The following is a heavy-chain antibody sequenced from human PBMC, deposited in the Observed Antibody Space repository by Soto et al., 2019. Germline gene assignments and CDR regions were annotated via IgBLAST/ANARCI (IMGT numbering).Heavy chain of an antibody. Sequence: QVQLVESGGGVVQPGRSLRLSCAASGFTFSGYGMHWVRQAPGKGLEWVAVTRHDGSNTYYADSVRGRFTISRDNSNKMLYLQMNSLRDEDTAVYYCARDGVGTTTYFGYFDYWGQGTLVTVSS. CDR3: ARDGVGTTTYFGYFDY. J-gene: IGHJ4*02. V-gene: IGHV3-33*01. CDR1: GFTFSGYG. CDR2: TRHDGSNT. D-gene: IGHD1-26*01.